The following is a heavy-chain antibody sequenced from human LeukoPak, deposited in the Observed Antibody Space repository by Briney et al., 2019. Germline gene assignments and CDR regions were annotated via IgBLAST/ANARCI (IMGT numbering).Heavy chain of an antibody. V-gene: IGHV3-23*01. CDR2: ISGSGGST. Sequence: GSLRLSCAASGFTFSSYGMSWVRQAPGKGLEWVSAISGSGGSTYYADSVKGRFTISRDASTSTLYLQMNSLTAEDTAVYYCAKDSHSGYFDYWGQGTLVTVSS. D-gene: IGHD1-26*01. J-gene: IGHJ4*02. CDR1: GFTFSSYG. CDR3: AKDSHSGYFDY.